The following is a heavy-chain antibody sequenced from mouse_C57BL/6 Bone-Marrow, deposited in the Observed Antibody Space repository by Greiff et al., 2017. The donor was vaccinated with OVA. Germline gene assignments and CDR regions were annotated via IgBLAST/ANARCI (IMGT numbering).Heavy chain of an antibody. Sequence: DVMLVESGGGLVKPGGSLKLSCAASGFTFSDYGMHWVRQAPEKGLEWVAYISSGSSTIYYADTVKGRFTISRDNAKNTLFLQMTRLRSEDTAMYYCARRDVYAMDYWGQGTSVTVSS. J-gene: IGHJ4*01. CDR3: ARRDVYAMDY. V-gene: IGHV5-17*01. D-gene: IGHD3-3*01. CDR2: ISSGSSTI. CDR1: GFTFSDYG.